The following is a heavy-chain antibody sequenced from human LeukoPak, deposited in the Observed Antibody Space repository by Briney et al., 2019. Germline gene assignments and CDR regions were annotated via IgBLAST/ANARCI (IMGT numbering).Heavy chain of an antibody. D-gene: IGHD3-16*01. CDR1: GFTFSSYW. J-gene: IGHJ4*02. CDR3: ARDLLIRLWYFDY. Sequence: GGSLRLSCAGSGFTFSSYWMSWVRQAPGKGLEWVANIKQDGSEKYYVDSVKGRFTISRDNAKNSLYLQMNSLRAEDTAVYYCARDLLIRLWYFDYWGQGTLVTVSS. CDR2: IKQDGSEK. V-gene: IGHV3-7*01.